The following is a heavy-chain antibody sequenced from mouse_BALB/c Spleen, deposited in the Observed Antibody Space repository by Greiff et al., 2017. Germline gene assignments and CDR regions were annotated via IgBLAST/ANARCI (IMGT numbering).Heavy chain of an antibody. CDR3: AVDSSGYGWYFDV. CDR1: GYAFSSSW. Sequence: QVQLKQSGPELVKPGASVKISCKASGYAFSSSWMNWVKQRPGQGLEWIGRIYPGDGDTNYNGKFKGKATLTADKSSSTAYMQLSSLTSVDSAVYFCAVDSSGYGWYFDVWGAGTTVTVSS. V-gene: IGHV1-82*01. D-gene: IGHD3-2*01. CDR2: IYPGDGDT. J-gene: IGHJ1*01.